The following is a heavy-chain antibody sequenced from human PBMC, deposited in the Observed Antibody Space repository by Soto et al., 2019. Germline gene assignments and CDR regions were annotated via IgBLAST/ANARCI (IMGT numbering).Heavy chain of an antibody. CDR1: GGSISSGGDY. D-gene: IGHD3-3*01. V-gene: IGHV4-31*03. J-gene: IGHJ6*02. CDR3: ARDKNFWSGYLNYYYYGMDV. CDR2: IYYSGST. Sequence: NPXEILSLNCTVSGGSISSGGDYWSWIRQHPGKGLEWIGYIYYSGSTYYNPSLKSRVTISVDTSKNQFSLKLSSVTAADTAVYYCARDKNFWSGYLNYYYYGMDVWGQGTTVTVSS.